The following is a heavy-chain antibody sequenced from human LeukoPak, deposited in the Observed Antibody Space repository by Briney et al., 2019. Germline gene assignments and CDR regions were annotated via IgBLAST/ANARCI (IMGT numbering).Heavy chain of an antibody. J-gene: IGHJ4*02. V-gene: IGHV4-59*08. CDR2: IHYNGIT. CDR3: ARHISSGGTYAHFDY. Sequence: PSETLSLTCTVSGSMCNYYWSWIRQPPGKGLEWIGYIHYNGITNYNPSLKTRVTMSLDTSKNQVSLNLNSVTAADTAVYYCARHISSGGTYAHFDYWGQGTLVTVSS. CDR1: GSMCNYY. D-gene: IGHD1-26*01.